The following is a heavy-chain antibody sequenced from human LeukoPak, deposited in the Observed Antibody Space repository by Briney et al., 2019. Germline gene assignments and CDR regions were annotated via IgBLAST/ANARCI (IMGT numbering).Heavy chain of an antibody. D-gene: IGHD3-22*01. V-gene: IGHV4-59*01. CDR2: LYFSGST. CDR3: ARDDSSDNYGMDV. Sequence: SETLSLTCTVSGVSISTYYWSWIRQPPGETLEWIGYLYFSGSTNYNPSLRSRVTISEDTSKNQFSLKLTSVTAADTAVYYCARDDSSDNYGMDVWGQGTTVTVSS. CDR1: GVSISTYY. J-gene: IGHJ6*02.